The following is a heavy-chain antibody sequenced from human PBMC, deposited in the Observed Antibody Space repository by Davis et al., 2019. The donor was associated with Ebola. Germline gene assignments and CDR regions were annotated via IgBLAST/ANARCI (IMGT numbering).Heavy chain of an antibody. V-gene: IGHV1-18*01. J-gene: IGHJ4*02. CDR1: GYTFTSYG. D-gene: IGHD5-24*01. CDR2: ISAYNGNT. CDR3: ARGTTRWLRSTDN. Sequence: AASVKVSCKASGYTFTSYGISWVRQAPGQGLEWMGWISAYNGNTNYAQKLQGRVTMTTDTSTSTAYMELSSLRSEDTAVYYCARGTTRWLRSTDNWGQGTLVTVSS.